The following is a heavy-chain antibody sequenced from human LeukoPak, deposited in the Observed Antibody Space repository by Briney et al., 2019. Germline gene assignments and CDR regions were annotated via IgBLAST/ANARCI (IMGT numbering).Heavy chain of an antibody. CDR1: GMNFSSFG. CDR2: MWSDGSET. CDR3: ARDWDGDYAYYFYYGMDV. D-gene: IGHD4-17*01. Sequence: PGGSLRLSCAASGMNFSSFGMHWVRQAPGKGLEWLAVMWSDGSETFYSDSVRGRFIISRDNSKNTVHLQMNSLRAEDTAVYYCARDWDGDYAYYFYYGMDVWGQGTTVTVSS. J-gene: IGHJ6*02. V-gene: IGHV3-33*01.